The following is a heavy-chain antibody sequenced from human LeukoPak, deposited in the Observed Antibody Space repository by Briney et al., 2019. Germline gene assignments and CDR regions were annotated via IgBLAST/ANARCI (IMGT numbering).Heavy chain of an antibody. Sequence: PGGSLRLSCAASGFTFSSYWMHWVRQAPGKGLVWVSRINSDGSSTSYADSVKGRFSISRDNSKNTLYLQMNSLRAEDTAVYYCARDSPSRDSSDYMDVWGKGTTVTVSS. J-gene: IGHJ6*03. V-gene: IGHV3-74*01. CDR3: ARDSPSRDSSDYMDV. CDR1: GFTFSSYW. D-gene: IGHD6-6*01. CDR2: INSDGSST.